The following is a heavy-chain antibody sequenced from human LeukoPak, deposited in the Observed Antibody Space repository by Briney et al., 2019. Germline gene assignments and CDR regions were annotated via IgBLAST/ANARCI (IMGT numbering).Heavy chain of an antibody. CDR2: TYYRSKWYN. CDR3: ARIGYSYGGP. CDR1: GDSVSSNSSA. Sequence: SQTLSLTCAISGDSVSSNSSAWDWIRQSPSRGLEWLGRTYYRSKWYNDYAVSVKGRITINPDTSKNHFSLQLNSVTPEDTAIYYCARIGYSYGGPWGQGTLVTVSS. V-gene: IGHV6-1*01. D-gene: IGHD5-18*01. J-gene: IGHJ5*02.